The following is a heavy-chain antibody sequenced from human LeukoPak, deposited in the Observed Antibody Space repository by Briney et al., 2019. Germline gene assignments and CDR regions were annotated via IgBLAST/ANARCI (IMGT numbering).Heavy chain of an antibody. V-gene: IGHV3-48*01. D-gene: IGHD7-27*01. CDR1: GFIFTSYT. Sequence: GGSLRLSCAASGFIFTSYTMNWVRQAPGKGLEWISFISTTDSITSYADSVQGRFTISRDNAKNSLYLQMSSLRAHDTAVYYCARDHAWGFDSWGQGTLVTVSP. CDR2: ISTTDSIT. J-gene: IGHJ4*02. CDR3: ARDHAWGFDS.